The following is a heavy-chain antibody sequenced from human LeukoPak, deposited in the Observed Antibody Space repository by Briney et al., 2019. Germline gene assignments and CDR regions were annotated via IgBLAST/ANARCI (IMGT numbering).Heavy chain of an antibody. V-gene: IGHV3-30*18. CDR3: AKGAIDCGGDCYPDY. D-gene: IGHD2-21*01. Sequence: GGSLRLSCAASGFTFSDYYMSWIRQAPGKGLEWVAVISYDGGNEYYADSVKGRFTISRDNSKNTLYLQMNTLRPEDTAVYYCAKGAIDCGGDCYPDYWGQGTLVTVSS. CDR2: ISYDGGNE. CDR1: GFTFSDYY. J-gene: IGHJ4*02.